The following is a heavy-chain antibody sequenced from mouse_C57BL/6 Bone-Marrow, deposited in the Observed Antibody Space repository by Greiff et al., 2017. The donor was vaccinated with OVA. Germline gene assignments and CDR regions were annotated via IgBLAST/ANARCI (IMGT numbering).Heavy chain of an antibody. CDR2: FHPYNDDT. D-gene: IGHD2-1*01. CDR3: ARGGNYWYYLDY. CDR1: GYTFTTYP. Sequence: QVQLQQSGAELVKPGASVKMSCKASGYTFTTYPIEWVKQNHGKSLEWIGNFHPYNDDTEYNEKFKNKATLTVEKSSSTVYLELSRLTSADSSVYYCARGGNYWYYLDYWGQGTTLTVSS. J-gene: IGHJ2*01. V-gene: IGHV1-47*01.